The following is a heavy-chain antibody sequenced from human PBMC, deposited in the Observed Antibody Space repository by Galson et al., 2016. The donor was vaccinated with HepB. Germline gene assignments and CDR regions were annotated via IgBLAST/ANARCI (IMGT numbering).Heavy chain of an antibody. Sequence: SLRLSCAASGFAASDNYMSWVRQAPGKGLEWVSVIYRGGFTYYADSVKGRFTISRDNSENTLYLQMNSLRAEDTAVYYCERGVGGVPSANFYYGMDVWGQGATVTVSS. J-gene: IGHJ6*02. V-gene: IGHV3-66*01. CDR2: IYRGGFT. D-gene: IGHD2-2*01. CDR3: ERGVGGVPSANFYYGMDV. CDR1: GFAASDNY.